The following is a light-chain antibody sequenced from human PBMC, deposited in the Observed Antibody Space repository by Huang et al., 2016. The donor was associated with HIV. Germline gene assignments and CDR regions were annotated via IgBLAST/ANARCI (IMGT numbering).Light chain of an antibody. Sequence: EIVMTQSPDTLSVSPGERATLSCRASQSVMDKLAWDQQKPGQAPGLLLHATSTRGAGVPARFSGSGSGTEFTLTISSLQSEDCGVYYCQQYESWPPLTFGGGTKVEIK. J-gene: IGKJ4*01. CDR1: QSVMDK. V-gene: IGKV3-15*01. CDR2: ATS. CDR3: QQYESWPPLT.